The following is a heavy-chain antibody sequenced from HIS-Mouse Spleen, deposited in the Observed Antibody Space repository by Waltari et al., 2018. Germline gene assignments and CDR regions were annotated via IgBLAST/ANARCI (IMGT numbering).Heavy chain of an antibody. CDR3: AKASSGWLDY. D-gene: IGHD6-19*01. J-gene: IGHJ4*02. Sequence: QVQLVESGGGVVQPGRSLRLSCAASGFTFSSYGMHWVRQAPGTGREWGAGISYDGSNKYYADSVKGRFTISRDNSKNTLYLQMNSLRAEDTAVYYCAKASSGWLDYWGQGTLVTVSS. CDR1: GFTFSSYG. CDR2: ISYDGSNK. V-gene: IGHV3-30*18.